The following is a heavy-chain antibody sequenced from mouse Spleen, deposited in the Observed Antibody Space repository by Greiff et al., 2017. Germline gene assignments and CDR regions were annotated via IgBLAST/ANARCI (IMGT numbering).Heavy chain of an antibody. D-gene: IGHD2-2*01. CDR2: IYPGSGNT. CDR3: ARRGHGYQAWFAY. CDR1: GYTFTDYY. J-gene: IGHJ3*01. V-gene: IGHV1-76*01. Sequence: QVQLQQSGAELVRPGASVKLSCKASGYTFTDYYINWVKQRPGQGLEWIARIYPGSGNTYYNEKFKGKATLTAEKSSSTAYMQLSSLTSEDSAVYFCARRGHGYQAWFAYWGQGTLVTVSA.